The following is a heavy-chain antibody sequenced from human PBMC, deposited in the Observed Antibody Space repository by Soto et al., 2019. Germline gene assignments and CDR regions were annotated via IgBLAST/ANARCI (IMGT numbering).Heavy chain of an antibody. CDR3: ARVWGGAFDF. J-gene: IGHJ3*01. CDR2: IYYSGST. CDR1: GGSIISYY. D-gene: IGHD3-10*01. Sequence: TSEILSLTCTVSGGSIISYYWSWIRQPPGKGLEWIGYIYYSGSTNYNPSLKSRVTISVDTSKNQFSLKLSSVTAADTAVYYCARVWGGAFDFWGQGTMVTVSS. V-gene: IGHV4-59*01.